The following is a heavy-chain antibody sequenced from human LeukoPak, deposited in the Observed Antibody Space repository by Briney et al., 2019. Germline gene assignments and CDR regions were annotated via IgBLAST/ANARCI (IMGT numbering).Heavy chain of an antibody. J-gene: IGHJ3*02. CDR3: ARAAWRGSNSRDAFDI. CDR1: GGSISSGGEY. CDR2: IYYTGTT. D-gene: IGHD4/OR15-4a*01. Sequence: SEPLSLTCTVSGGSISSGGEYWSLIRQHPGKGGEWLWYIYYTGTTYSNPSLKSRITISADTSKNQFSLNLSSMTAADTAVYYCARAAWRGSNSRDAFDIWGQGTVVTVSS. V-gene: IGHV4-31*03.